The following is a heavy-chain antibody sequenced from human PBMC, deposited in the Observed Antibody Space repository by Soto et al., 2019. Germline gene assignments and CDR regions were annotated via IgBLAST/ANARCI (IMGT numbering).Heavy chain of an antibody. CDR2: ISHDGINK. D-gene: IGHD2-2*01. Sequence: GGSLRLSCAASGFTFSSYAMNWVRQAPGKGLEWVALISHDGINKYYADSVRGRFTISRDSSTNTLYLQMNSLRAADTAVYYCGRCTSTSCHLVSDDWGQGTLVTVSS. J-gene: IGHJ4*02. V-gene: IGHV3-30-3*01. CDR3: GRCTSTSCHLVSDD. CDR1: GFTFSSYA.